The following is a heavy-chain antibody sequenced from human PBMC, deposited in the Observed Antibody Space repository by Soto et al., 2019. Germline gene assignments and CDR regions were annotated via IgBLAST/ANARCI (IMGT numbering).Heavy chain of an antibody. Sequence: GGSLRLSCAASGFTFSSYGMHWVRQAPGKGLEWVAVISYDGSNKYYADSVKGRFTISRDNSKNTLYLQMNSLRAEDTAVYYCAKEQKVDDYIWGSYRSSFDYWGQGTLVTVSS. CDR3: AKEQKVDDYIWGSYRSSFDY. CDR1: GFTFSSYG. D-gene: IGHD3-16*02. J-gene: IGHJ4*02. CDR2: ISYDGSNK. V-gene: IGHV3-30*18.